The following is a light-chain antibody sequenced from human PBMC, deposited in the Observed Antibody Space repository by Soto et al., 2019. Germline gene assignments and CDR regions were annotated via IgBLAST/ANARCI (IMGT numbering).Light chain of an antibody. V-gene: IGLV7-46*01. CDR2: NTD. CDR1: TGTVTNGHY. Sequence: QAVVTQEPSLTVSPGGTVTLTCGSSTGTVTNGHYPYWLQQKPGQAPRTLIYNTDNKHSWTPARFSGSLLGGKAALTLSGAQPEEEADYYRLLPYSGPPAVFGGGTQLTAL. CDR3: LLPYSGPPAV. J-gene: IGLJ7*02.